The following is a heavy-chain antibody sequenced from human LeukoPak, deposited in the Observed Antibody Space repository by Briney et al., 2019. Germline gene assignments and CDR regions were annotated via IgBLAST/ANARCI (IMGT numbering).Heavy chain of an antibody. CDR2: INPSGGST. V-gene: IGHV1-46*01. Sequence: APVKVSCKASGYTFTSYYMHWVRQAPGQGLEWMGIINPSGGSTSYAQKFQGRVTMTRDTSTSTVYMELSSLRSEDTAVYYCARAHYVWGSYRSYFLGYWGQGTLVTVSS. J-gene: IGHJ4*02. CDR1: GYTFTSYY. D-gene: IGHD3-16*02. CDR3: ARAHYVWGSYRSYFLGY.